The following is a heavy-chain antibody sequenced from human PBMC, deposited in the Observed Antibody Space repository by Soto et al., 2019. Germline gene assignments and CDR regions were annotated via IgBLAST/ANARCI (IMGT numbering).Heavy chain of an antibody. V-gene: IGHV3-30-3*01. J-gene: IGHJ4*02. CDR1: GFTFSSYA. Sequence: GGSLRLSCAASGFTFSSYAMHWVRQAPGKGLEWVAVISYDGSNKYYADSVKGRFTISRDNSKNTLYLQMNSLRAEDTAVYYCARTYTPPAFDYWGQGTLVTVSS. CDR3: ARTYTPPAFDY. CDR2: ISYDGSNK.